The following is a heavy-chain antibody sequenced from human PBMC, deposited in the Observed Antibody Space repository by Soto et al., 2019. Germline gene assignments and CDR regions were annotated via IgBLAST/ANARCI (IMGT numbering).Heavy chain of an antibody. CDR2: IYWDDDK. CDR3: ALRRGYCSGGSCYSIWFDP. J-gene: IGHJ5*02. Sequence: QITLKESGPTLVKPTQTLTLTCTLSGFSLSTSGVGVGWIRQPPGKALEWLTLIYWDDDKRYSPSLKSRLTNTKDTSKNQVVLTMTNMDPVDTATYYCALRRGYCSGGSCYSIWFDPWGQGTLVTVSS. D-gene: IGHD2-15*01. V-gene: IGHV2-5*02. CDR1: GFSLSTSGVG.